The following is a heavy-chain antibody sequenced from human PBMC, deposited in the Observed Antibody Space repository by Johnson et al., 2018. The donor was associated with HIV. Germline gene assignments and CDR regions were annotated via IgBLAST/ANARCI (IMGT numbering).Heavy chain of an antibody. Sequence: VQLVESGGGVVKPGRSLRLSCAASGFTFSNYAMHWVRQAPGKGLEWVAVISFDGKNKFYADSVKGRFTISRDNSRNTLYLQMNSLRPEDTAVYYCASGDDDGFWGRGTLVTVSS. J-gene: IGHJ4*03. CDR1: GFTFSNYA. V-gene: IGHV3-30*19. CDR3: ASGDDDGF. CDR2: ISFDGKNK. D-gene: IGHD5-12*01.